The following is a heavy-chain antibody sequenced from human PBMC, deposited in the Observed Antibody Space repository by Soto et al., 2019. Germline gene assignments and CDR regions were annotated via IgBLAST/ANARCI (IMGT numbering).Heavy chain of an antibody. CDR2: INGYGHGA. V-gene: IGHV1-18*01. J-gene: IGHJ4*02. CDR1: GCSFTTYG. CDR3: VRDLNGDFYY. Sequence: QVQLVQSGAEVRQPGASVKVPCKASGCSFTTYGMSWVRQAPGQGLEYMGWINGYGHGAKYVQRFQGRFSMTTDTSTNTVYMDLRSLTSDDTAVYYCVRDLNGDFYYWGQGTVVIVSP. D-gene: IGHD3-10*01.